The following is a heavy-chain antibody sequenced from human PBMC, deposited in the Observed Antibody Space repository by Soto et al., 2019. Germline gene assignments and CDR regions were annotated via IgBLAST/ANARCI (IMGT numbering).Heavy chain of an antibody. D-gene: IGHD6-19*01. CDR2: ISGSGGST. CDR3: AKGYSSGWPEFDYFDY. CDR1: GFTFSSYA. J-gene: IGHJ4*02. Sequence: EVQLLESGGGLVQPGGSLRLSCAASGFTFSSYAMSWVRQAPGKGLEWVSAISGSGGSTYYADSVKGRFTISRDNSKNTLYLQMNSLRAEDTAVCYCAKGYSSGWPEFDYFDYWGQGTLVTVSS. V-gene: IGHV3-23*01.